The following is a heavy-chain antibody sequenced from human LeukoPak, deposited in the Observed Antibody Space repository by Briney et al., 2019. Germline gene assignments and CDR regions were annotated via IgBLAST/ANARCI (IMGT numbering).Heavy chain of an antibody. CDR3: ARAKKQGTTVTTGWFDP. V-gene: IGHV1-69*02. J-gene: IGHJ5*02. D-gene: IGHD4-11*01. Sequence: SVLVSCKACGGTFISYTISWVRQAPGQELELMGRIIPILDIANYAQKFQGRVTITADKSTSTAYMELSSLRSEDTAVYYCARAKKQGTTVTTGWFDPWGQGTLVTVSS. CDR1: GGTFISYT. CDR2: IIPILDIA.